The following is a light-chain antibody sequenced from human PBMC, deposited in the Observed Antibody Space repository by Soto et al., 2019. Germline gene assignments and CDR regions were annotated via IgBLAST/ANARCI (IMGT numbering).Light chain of an antibody. CDR2: AAS. J-gene: IGKJ2*01. CDR1: QNIRNY. V-gene: IGKV1-39*01. Sequence: DIQMTQSPSSLSASVGDRVTITCRASQNIRNYLNWYQQRPGKTPNLLVYAASNLRSGVPSRFSGSGSGTYFTLTISSLQPEDFGTYYCQQIHSTSSYTFGQGSRVDVK. CDR3: QQIHSTSSYT.